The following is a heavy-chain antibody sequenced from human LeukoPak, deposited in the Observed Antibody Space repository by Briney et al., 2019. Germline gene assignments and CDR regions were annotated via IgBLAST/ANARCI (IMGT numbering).Heavy chain of an antibody. CDR2: ISGSGHTT. CDR1: GFTFTSSA. CDR3: TKWEPLRGATSLGAFDI. J-gene: IGHJ3*02. Sequence: GGSLRLSCAASGFTFTSSAMSWVRQAPGKGLEWVSVISGSGHTTDYADSVKGRFTVSRDNSKNTLYLQMNSLKTEDTAVYYCTKWEPLRGATSLGAFDIWGQGTMVNVSS. D-gene: IGHD1-26*01. V-gene: IGHV3-23*01.